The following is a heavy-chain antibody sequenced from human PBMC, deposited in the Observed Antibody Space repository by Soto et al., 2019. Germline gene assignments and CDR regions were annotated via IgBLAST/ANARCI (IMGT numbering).Heavy chain of an antibody. CDR1: GGSFSGYF. V-gene: IGHV4-34*01. D-gene: IGHD3-3*01. Sequence: TETLSLTCAVYGGSFSGYFWSWIRHPPGKGREWIGEINHSGSTNYNPSLKGRVTISIDTSENQFSLKLTSVTAADTAVYYCARGEWLPRSDYWGQGTQVTVSS. CDR2: INHSGST. CDR3: ARGEWLPRSDY. J-gene: IGHJ4*02.